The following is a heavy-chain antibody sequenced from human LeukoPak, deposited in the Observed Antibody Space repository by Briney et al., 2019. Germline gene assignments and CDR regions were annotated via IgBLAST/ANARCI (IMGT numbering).Heavy chain of an antibody. J-gene: IGHJ6*02. D-gene: IGHD3-10*01. Sequence: GGSLRFSCAASGFTFNTYAMHWVRQTPDTGLEWVAVISFDGSDKYYADSVKGRFTISGDNSRSTLFLAMNSLRVDDTAVYYCARGPYFGSGSYIAGGGMDVWGQGTTVTVSS. CDR2: ISFDGSDK. V-gene: IGHV3-30-3*01. CDR1: GFTFNTYA. CDR3: ARGPYFGSGSYIAGGGMDV.